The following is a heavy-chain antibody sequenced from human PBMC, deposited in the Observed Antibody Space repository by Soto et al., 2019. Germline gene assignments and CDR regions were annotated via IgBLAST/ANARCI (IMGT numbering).Heavy chain of an antibody. CDR1: GASISSDQYL. Sequence: QVQLQESGPGLVKPSQTLSLTRSVSGASISSDQYLWTWIRQTPGKGLEWIGYIPSSGGTYYSPPVKGRANLSLDKSKNQFSLILSSVTAADTAIYFCARGSFREYEDATGYYNSFDPWGQGALVTVSS. V-gene: IGHV4-30-4*01. CDR3: ARGSFREYEDATGYYNSFDP. J-gene: IGHJ5*02. CDR2: IPSSGGT. D-gene: IGHD3-9*01.